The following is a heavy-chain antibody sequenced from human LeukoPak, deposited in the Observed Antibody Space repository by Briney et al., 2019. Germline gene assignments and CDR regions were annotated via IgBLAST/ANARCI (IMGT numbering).Heavy chain of an antibody. CDR2: INPNSGGT. CDR3: AREGGGGYDY. Sequence: ASVKVSCKASGYTFTGYYMHWVRQAPGQGLEWMGWINPNSGGTISSQNFQGRVTLTRDTSISTAYMELSRLRSDDTAVYYGAREGGGGYDYWGQGTLVTVSS. CDR1: GYTFTGYY. D-gene: IGHD3-16*01. J-gene: IGHJ4*02. V-gene: IGHV1-2*02.